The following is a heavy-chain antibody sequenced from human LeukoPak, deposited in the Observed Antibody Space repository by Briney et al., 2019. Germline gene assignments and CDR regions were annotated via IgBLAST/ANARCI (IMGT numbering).Heavy chain of an antibody. D-gene: IGHD3-10*01. V-gene: IGHV1-24*01. CDR3: ATEGRGANYWYFDL. CDR2: FDPEQGKT. CDR1: GYSLTELS. J-gene: IGHJ2*01. Sequence: ASVKVSCKVSGYSLTELSMHWVRQAPGKGLEWMGGFDPEQGKTIYAQKFQDRVILTEDTSRDTVYMDLSGQTYEDTAVYFCATEGRGANYWYFDLWGRGTLVTVSS.